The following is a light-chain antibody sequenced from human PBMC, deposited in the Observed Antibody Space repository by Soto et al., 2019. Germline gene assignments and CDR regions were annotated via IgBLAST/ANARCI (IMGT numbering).Light chain of an antibody. Sequence: EIVLTQSPGTLSLSPGERATLSCRASQSVRSSNLAWYQQKPGQAPRLLIYDASSRATGIPDRFGGSGSGTDFTLTISRLEAEEFAVYYCQQYGSTPPITFGQGTRLEIK. J-gene: IGKJ5*01. V-gene: IGKV3-20*01. CDR1: QSVRSSN. CDR3: QQYGSTPPIT. CDR2: DAS.